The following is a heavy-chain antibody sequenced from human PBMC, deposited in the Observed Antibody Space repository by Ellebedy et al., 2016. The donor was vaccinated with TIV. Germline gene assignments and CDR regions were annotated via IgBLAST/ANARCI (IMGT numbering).Heavy chain of an antibody. J-gene: IGHJ5*02. D-gene: IGHD2-15*01. Sequence: GESLKISXAASGFTFSTYWMHWVRQAPGKGLEWVANINQDGSQKYYVDSVKGRFTISRDNAKNSLYLQMNSLRAEDTAVYYCAKVVKGSLDPWGQGTLVTVSS. CDR2: INQDGSQK. CDR3: AKVVKGSLDP. V-gene: IGHV3-7*03. CDR1: GFTFSTYW.